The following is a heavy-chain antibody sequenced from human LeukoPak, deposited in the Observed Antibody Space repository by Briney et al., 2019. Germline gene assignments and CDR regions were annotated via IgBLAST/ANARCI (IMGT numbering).Heavy chain of an antibody. CDR2: IIPIFGTA. V-gene: IGHV1-69*01. J-gene: IGHJ5*02. CDR3: ARERTAARNWFDP. Sequence: GSSVKVSCKASGGTFSSYAISWVRQAPGQGLEWMGGIIPIFGTANYAQKFQGRVTITADESTSTAYMELSRLRSDDTAVYYCARERTAARNWFDPWAQGTLVTVSS. CDR1: GGTFSSYA. D-gene: IGHD6-6*01.